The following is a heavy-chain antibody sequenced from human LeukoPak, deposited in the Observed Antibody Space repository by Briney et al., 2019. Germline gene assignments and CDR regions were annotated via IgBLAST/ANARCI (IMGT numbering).Heavy chain of an antibody. V-gene: IGHV3-15*01. D-gene: IGHD3-10*01. CDR3: STGHGSY. J-gene: IGHJ4*02. CDR2: VKGKADGGAI. Sequence: PGGSLRLSCAASGFTFSNAWLSWVRQAPEKGLEWVARVKGKADGGAIHYAAPVQGRFTLSRDDSQYTLDLQMNSLTTDDTAVYYCSTGHGSYWGQGTLVTVSS. CDR1: GFTFSNAW.